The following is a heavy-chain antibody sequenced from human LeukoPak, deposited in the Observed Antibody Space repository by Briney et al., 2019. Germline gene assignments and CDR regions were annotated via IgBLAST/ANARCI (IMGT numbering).Heavy chain of an antibody. J-gene: IGHJ3*02. CDR2: IRYDGSNK. D-gene: IGHD6-13*01. CDR3: AKDRSSSWAIDAFDI. V-gene: IGHV3-30*02. CDR1: GFTFSSYG. Sequence: GGSLRLSCAASGFTFSSYGMHWVRQAPGKGLEWVAFIRYDGSNKYYADSVKGRFTISRDNSKNTLYLQMNSLRAEDTAVYYCAKDRSSSWAIDAFDIWGQGTMVTVSS.